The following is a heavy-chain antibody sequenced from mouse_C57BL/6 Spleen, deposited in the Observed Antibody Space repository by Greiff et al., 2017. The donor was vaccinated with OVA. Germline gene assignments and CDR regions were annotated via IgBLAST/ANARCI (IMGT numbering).Heavy chain of an antibody. V-gene: IGHV3-6*01. CDR1: GYSITSGYY. CDR2: ISYDGSN. CDR3: ARNYGSSLWFAY. Sequence: ESGPGLVKPSQSLSLTCSVTGYSITSGYYWNWIRQFPGNKLEWMGYISYDGSNNYNPSLKNRISITRDTSKNQFFLKLNSVTTEDTATYYCARNYGSSLWFAYWGQGTLVTVSA. J-gene: IGHJ3*01. D-gene: IGHD1-1*01.